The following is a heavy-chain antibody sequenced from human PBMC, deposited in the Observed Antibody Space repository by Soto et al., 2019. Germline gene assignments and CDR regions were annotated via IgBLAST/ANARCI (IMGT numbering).Heavy chain of an antibody. CDR3: ARGEERGAMPSVY. CDR2: IHYSGST. V-gene: IGHV4-59*01. CDR1: GVSIRSYY. J-gene: IGHJ4*02. D-gene: IGHD3-16*01. Sequence: HVQLQESGTGLVKPSETLSLTCTVSGVSIRSYYWSWIRQPPGKGLEWIGYIHYSGSTNYNPSLKSRVTISVDTSKNQFSLKLSSVTAADTAVYYCARGEERGAMPSVYWGQGTLVTVSS.